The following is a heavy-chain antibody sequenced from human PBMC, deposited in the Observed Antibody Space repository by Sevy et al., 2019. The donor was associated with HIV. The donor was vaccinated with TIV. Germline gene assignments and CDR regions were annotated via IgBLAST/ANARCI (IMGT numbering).Heavy chain of an antibody. J-gene: IGHJ4*02. CDR1: GFSFSNYR. CDR2: TSGSGGST. D-gene: IGHD3-16*01. CDR3: AKDGESYIRGSHYDY. Sequence: GGSLRLSCEASGFSFSNYRMNWVRQAPGKGLEWVSGTSGSGGSTYYADSVKGRFTISIDSSKNTSYLQMNSLRAEDTAVYSCAKDGESYIRGSHYDYWGQGTLVTVSS. V-gene: IGHV3-23*01.